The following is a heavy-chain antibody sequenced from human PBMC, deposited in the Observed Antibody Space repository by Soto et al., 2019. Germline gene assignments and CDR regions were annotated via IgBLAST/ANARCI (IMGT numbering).Heavy chain of an antibody. CDR3: ARDKNGSGSYIDY. CDR2: INHSGST. Sequence: PSETLSLTCAVYGGSFSGYYWSWIRQPPGKGLEWIGEINHSGSTNYNPSLKSRVTISVDTSKNQFSLKLSSVTAADTAVYYCARDKNGSGSYIDYWGQGTLVTVSS. D-gene: IGHD3-10*01. V-gene: IGHV4-34*01. J-gene: IGHJ4*02. CDR1: GGSFSGYY.